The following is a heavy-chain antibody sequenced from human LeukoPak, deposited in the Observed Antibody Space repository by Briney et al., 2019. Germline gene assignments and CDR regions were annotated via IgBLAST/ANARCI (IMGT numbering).Heavy chain of an antibody. CDR3: ARALRGYSYGPFDY. V-gene: IGHV3-48*04. CDR1: GFTFSSYS. Sequence: GGSLRLSCAASGFTFSSYSMNWVRQAPGKGLEWVAYISSSSSTIYYADSVKGRFTISRDNAKSSLYLQMNSLRAEDTAIYYCARALRGYSYGPFDYWGQGTLVTVSS. CDR2: ISSSSSTI. D-gene: IGHD5-18*01. J-gene: IGHJ4*02.